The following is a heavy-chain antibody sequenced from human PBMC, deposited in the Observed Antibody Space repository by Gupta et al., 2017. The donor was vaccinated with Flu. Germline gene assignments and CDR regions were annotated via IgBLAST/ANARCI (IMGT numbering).Heavy chain of an antibody. Sequence: IGEINHSGSTNYNPSLKSRVTISVDTSKNQFSLKLSSVTAADTAVYYCARDHIGYCSSTSCFGWVRRGYMDVWGKGTTVTVSS. CDR2: INHSGST. J-gene: IGHJ6*03. V-gene: IGHV4-34*01. D-gene: IGHD2-2*01. CDR3: ARDHIGYCSSTSCFGWVRRGYMDV.